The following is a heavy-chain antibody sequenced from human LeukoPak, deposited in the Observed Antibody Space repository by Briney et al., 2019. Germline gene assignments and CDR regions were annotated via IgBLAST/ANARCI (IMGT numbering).Heavy chain of an antibody. D-gene: IGHD3-10*01. Sequence: PGGSLRLSCAASGFTFSSYAMHWVRQAPGKGLEWVAVISYDGSNKYYADSVKGRFAISRDNSKTTLYLQVNSLRAEDTAVFYCAREGSGNYYDYWGQGTLVTVSS. J-gene: IGHJ4*02. CDR2: ISYDGSNK. V-gene: IGHV3-30*09. CDR3: AREGSGNYYDY. CDR1: GFTFSSYA.